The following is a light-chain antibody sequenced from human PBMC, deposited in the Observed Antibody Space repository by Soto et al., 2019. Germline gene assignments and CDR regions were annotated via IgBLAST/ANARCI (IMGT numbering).Light chain of an antibody. V-gene: IGKV3-20*01. Sequence: EIVLTQSPGTLSLSPGQRATLSCRASQSVNSNSLAWYQQKRGQSPRLLIYDASSRAPGIPDRFSGSGSGTDFTLTISRLQPEDRAVYYCQQYGSSPAFGQGTKVDIK. J-gene: IGKJ1*01. CDR3: QQYGSSPA. CDR2: DAS. CDR1: QSVNSNS.